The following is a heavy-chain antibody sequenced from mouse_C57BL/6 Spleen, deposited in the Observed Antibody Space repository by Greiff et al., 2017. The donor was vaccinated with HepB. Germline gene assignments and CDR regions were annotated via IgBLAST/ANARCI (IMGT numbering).Heavy chain of an antibody. CDR1: GYTFTSYW. Sequence: VQLQQSGTVLARPGASVKMSCKTSGYTFTSYWMHWVKQRPGQGLEWIGAIYPGNSDTSYNQKFKGKAKLTAVTSASTAYMELSSLTNEDSAVYYCTRDYGSSPFYWYFDVWGTGTTVTVSS. J-gene: IGHJ1*03. V-gene: IGHV1-5*01. CDR2: IYPGNSDT. CDR3: TRDYGSSPFYWYFDV. D-gene: IGHD1-1*01.